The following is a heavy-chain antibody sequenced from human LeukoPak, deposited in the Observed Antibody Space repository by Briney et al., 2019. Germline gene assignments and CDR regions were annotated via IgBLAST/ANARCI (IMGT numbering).Heavy chain of an antibody. CDR1: GDSLSHNY. Sequence: SETLSLTCTVSGDSLSHNYWTWIRQPPGKALEWIGYIYYSGSTNSNPSLKSRVTISVDTSKNQFSLRLSSVTAADTAVYYCARGYYYDSSGYYFDYWGQGTLVTVSS. CDR2: IYYSGST. D-gene: IGHD3-22*01. V-gene: IGHV4-59*08. J-gene: IGHJ4*02. CDR3: ARGYYYDSSGYYFDY.